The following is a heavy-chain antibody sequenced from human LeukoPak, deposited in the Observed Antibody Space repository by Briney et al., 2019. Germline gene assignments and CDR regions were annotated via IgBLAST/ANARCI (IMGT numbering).Heavy chain of an antibody. J-gene: IGHJ5*02. CDR2: IYDSGST. V-gene: IGHV4-59*05. D-gene: IGHD3-16*01. Sequence: PSETLSLTCSVSGDSMNNYYWTWIRQPPGKGLEWIGSIYDSGSTYYNPSLKSRVTISVDTSKNQFSLKLNSVTAADTAVYYCARHYGPWGQGTLVTVSS. CDR1: GDSMNNYY. CDR3: ARHYGP.